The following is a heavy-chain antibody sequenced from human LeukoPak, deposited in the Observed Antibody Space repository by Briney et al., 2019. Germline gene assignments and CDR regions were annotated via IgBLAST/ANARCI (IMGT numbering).Heavy chain of an antibody. V-gene: IGHV3-30*02. Sequence: GGSLRLSCAASVSTFSTYGFHWVRQAPGKGLEWVAFIPSDGSDNYYANSVKGRFTISRDNSKNTLYLQMNSLRSEDTAVYYCAKGLGDYDDFRLGYWGQGTPVTVSS. CDR3: AKGLGDYDDFRLGY. D-gene: IGHD4-17*01. J-gene: IGHJ4*02. CDR1: VSTFSTYG. CDR2: IPSDGSDN.